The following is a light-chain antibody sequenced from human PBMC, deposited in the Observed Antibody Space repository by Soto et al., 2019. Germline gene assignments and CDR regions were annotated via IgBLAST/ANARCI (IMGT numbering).Light chain of an antibody. J-gene: IGKJ1*01. V-gene: IGKV1-27*01. CDR1: QGISNF. CDR2: AAS. Sequence: DIPMTQSPSSLSASVGDRVTITCRATQGISNFLAWYQQKPGKVPRLLIYAASTLQSGVPSRFSGSGSGTEFTLTISSLQPEDVATYYCQKYNSAPQAFGQGTKVEIK. CDR3: QKYNSAPQA.